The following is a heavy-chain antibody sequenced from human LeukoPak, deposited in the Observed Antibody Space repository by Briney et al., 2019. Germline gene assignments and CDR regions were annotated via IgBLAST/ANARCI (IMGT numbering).Heavy chain of an antibody. V-gene: IGHV3-23*01. Sequence: GGSLRLSCAASGFTFSSYGMTWVRQAPGKGLEWVSAINSGGSTFYADSVKGRFTISRDNSKNTLYLQMNSLRAEDTAVYYCAKVLLRYYYDRAFDIWGQGTMVTVSS. CDR2: INSGGST. J-gene: IGHJ3*02. D-gene: IGHD3-22*01. CDR3: AKVLLRYYYDRAFDI. CDR1: GFTFSSYG.